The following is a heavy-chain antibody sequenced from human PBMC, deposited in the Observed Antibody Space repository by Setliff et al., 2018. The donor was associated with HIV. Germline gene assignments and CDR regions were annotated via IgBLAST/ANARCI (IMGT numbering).Heavy chain of an antibody. CDR1: GYTFAGYY. CDR3: ARAMAMLAAGRAADY. J-gene: IGHJ4*02. CDR2: INPNSGGT. V-gene: IGHV1-2*02. D-gene: IGHD6-19*01. Sequence: ASVKVSCKASGYTFAGYYIHWVRQAPGQGLEWMGWINPNSGGTKYAQKFQGRVTMTRDTSISTAYMELSGLRSDDTAVYYCARAMAMLAAGRAADYWGQGTLVTVSS.